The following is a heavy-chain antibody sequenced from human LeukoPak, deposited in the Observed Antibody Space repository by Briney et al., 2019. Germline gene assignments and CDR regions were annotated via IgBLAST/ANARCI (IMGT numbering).Heavy chain of an antibody. Sequence: SETLSLTCTVSGGSISSYYWSWIRQPPGKGLEWIGYIYYSGSTNYNPSLKSRVTISVDTSKNQFSLKLSSVTAADTAVYYCARDLLGSSGWILWGQGTLVTVSS. V-gene: IGHV4-59*01. CDR2: IYYSGST. J-gene: IGHJ4*02. CDR1: GGSISSYY. D-gene: IGHD6-19*01. CDR3: ARDLLGSSGWIL.